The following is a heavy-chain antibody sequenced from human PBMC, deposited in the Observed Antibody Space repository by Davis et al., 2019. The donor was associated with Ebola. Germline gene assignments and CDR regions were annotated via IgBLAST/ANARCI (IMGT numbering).Heavy chain of an antibody. CDR1: GFTFSSYG. D-gene: IGHD2-15*01. CDR2: ISYDGSYK. V-gene: IGHV3-30*18. CDR3: AKGQDSGMAPGDQ. J-gene: IGHJ5*02. Sequence: GGSLRLSCAASGFTFSSYGMHWVRQAPGKGLEWVAVISYDGSYKFYADALKGQFTISRDNSKKTLYLQITSPRTEDTAVYYCAKGQDSGMAPGDQWGQGTVVTVSS.